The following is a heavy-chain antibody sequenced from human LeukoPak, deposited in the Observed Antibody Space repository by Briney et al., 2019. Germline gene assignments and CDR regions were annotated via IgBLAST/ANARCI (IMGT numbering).Heavy chain of an antibody. CDR3: VRDLGGRSGH. D-gene: IGHD1-26*01. J-gene: IGHJ4*02. Sequence: GGSLRLSCAASGRYWMHWVRQAPGKGLVWVSRSNEDGSTTNYADSVKGRFTISRDNAKNTLYLQMNSLTAEDTAVYYCVRDLGGRSGHWGQGTLVTVSS. CDR2: SNEDGSTT. CDR1: GRYW. V-gene: IGHV3-74*01.